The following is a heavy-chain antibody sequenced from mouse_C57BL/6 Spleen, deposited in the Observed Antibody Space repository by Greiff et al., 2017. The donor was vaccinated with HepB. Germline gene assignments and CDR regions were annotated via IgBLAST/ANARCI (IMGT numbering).Heavy chain of an antibody. CDR3: AGGTSYYYGSSYFDY. J-gene: IGHJ2*01. Sequence: QVQLQQPGTELVKPGASVKLSCKASGYTFTSYWMHWVKQRPGQGLEWIGNINPSNGGTNYNEKFKSKATLTVDKSSSTAYMQLSSLTSEDSAVYYCAGGTSYYYGSSYFDYWGQGTTLTVSS. CDR1: GYTFTSYW. CDR2: INPSNGGT. V-gene: IGHV1-53*01. D-gene: IGHD1-1*01.